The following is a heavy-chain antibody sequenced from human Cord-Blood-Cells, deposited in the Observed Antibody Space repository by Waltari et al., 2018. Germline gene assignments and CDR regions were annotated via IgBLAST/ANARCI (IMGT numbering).Heavy chain of an antibody. CDR1: GGTFSSYA. J-gene: IGHJ6*03. CDR3: ARAKSDTAMGGYYYYMDV. Sequence: QVQLVQSGAEVKKPGSSGKVSCKASGGTFSSYAISWVRQAPGQGLEWMGGIIPIFGTANYAQKFQCRVTISADESTGTAYMELSSLRSEYTAVYYCARAKSDTAMGGYYYYMDVWGKGTTVTVSS. V-gene: IGHV1-69*01. CDR2: IIPIFGTA. D-gene: IGHD5-18*01.